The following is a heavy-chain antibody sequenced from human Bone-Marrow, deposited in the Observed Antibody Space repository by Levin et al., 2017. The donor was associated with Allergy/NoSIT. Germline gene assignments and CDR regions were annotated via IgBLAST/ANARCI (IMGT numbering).Heavy chain of an antibody. CDR1: GDSVSSNSAA. CDR3: ARVLGAHETLTGYDSYKYMDV. V-gene: IGHV6-1*01. D-gene: IGHD3-9*01. CDR2: THYRSRWYN. Sequence: SQTLSLTCAISGDSVSSNSAAWNWIRQSPSRGLEWLGRTHYRSRWYNFYAPSVKSRITINPDTSKNQFSLQLNSVTPEDTAVYYCARVLGAHETLTGYDSYKYMDVWGKGTTVTVSS. J-gene: IGHJ6*03.